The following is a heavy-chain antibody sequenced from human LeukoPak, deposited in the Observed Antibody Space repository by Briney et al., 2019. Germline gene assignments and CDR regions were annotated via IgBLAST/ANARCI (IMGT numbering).Heavy chain of an antibody. CDR1: GFTFDDYA. V-gene: IGHV3-9*03. CDR3: AKDISGEYSSGWFDY. CDR2: ISWNSGSI. J-gene: IGHJ4*02. Sequence: PGRSLRLSCAASGFTFDDYAMHWVRQAPGKGLEWVSGISWNSGSIGYADSVEGRFTISRDNAKNSLYLQMNSLRAEDMALYYCAKDISGEYSSGWFDYWGQGTLVTVSS. D-gene: IGHD6-19*01.